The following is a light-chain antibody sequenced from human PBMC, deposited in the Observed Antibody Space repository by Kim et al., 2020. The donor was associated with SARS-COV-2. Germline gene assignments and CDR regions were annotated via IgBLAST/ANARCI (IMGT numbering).Light chain of an antibody. CDR3: QAWDSSTEV. J-gene: IGLJ2*01. V-gene: IGLV3-1*01. Sequence: SYELTQPPSVSVSPGQTASITCSGDKLGDKYACWYQQKPGQSPVLVIYQDSKRPSAIPERFSGSNSGNTATLTISGTQAMDEADYYCQAWDSSTEVFGGGTQLTVL. CDR2: QDS. CDR1: KLGDKY.